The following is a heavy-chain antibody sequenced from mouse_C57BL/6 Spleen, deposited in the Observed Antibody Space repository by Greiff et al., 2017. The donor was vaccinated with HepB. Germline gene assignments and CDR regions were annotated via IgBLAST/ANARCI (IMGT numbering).Heavy chain of an antibody. CDR3: AREELRDAMDY. CDR1: GYTFTSYW. Sequence: VQLQQPGAELVKPGASVKLSCKASGYTFTSYWMHWVKQRPGQGLEWIGMIHPNSGSTNYNEKFKSKATLTVDKSSSTAYMQLSSLTSEDSAVYYCAREELRDAMDYWGQGTSVTVSS. V-gene: IGHV1-64*01. J-gene: IGHJ4*01. D-gene: IGHD1-1*01. CDR2: IHPNSGST.